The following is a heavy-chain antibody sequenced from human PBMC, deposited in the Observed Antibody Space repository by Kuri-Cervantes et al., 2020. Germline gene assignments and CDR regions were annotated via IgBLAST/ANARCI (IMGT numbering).Heavy chain of an antibody. CDR1: GGSISSYY. D-gene: IGHD3-10*01. J-gene: IGHJ6*02. Sequence: ESLKISCPVSGGSISSYYWSWIRQPPGKGLEWIGYIYYSGSTNYNPSLKSRVTISVDTSKNQFSLKLSSVTAADTAVYYCATIYGSGRRNYYYGMDVWGQGTTVTVSS. CDR3: ATIYGSGRRNYYYGMDV. CDR2: IYYSGST. V-gene: IGHV4-59*01.